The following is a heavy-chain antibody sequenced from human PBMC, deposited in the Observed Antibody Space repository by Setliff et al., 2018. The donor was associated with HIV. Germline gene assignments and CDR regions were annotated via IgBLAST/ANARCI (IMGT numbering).Heavy chain of an antibody. CDR1: GGSISSRY. D-gene: IGHD6-6*01. CDR3: ARTDHTSSSDL. CDR2: IYYSGSP. J-gene: IGHJ5*02. Sequence: TSETLSLTCTVSGGSISSRYWTWIRQPPGKELEWIGSIYYSGSPNYNPSLKSRVTMSVDTSKNQFSLKLTSVTAADTAVYFCARTDHTSSSDLWGQGTLVTVSS. V-gene: IGHV4-59*11.